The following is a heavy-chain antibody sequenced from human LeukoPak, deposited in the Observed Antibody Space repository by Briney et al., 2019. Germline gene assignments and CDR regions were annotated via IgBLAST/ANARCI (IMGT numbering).Heavy chain of an antibody. CDR3: ARIITGTVALDY. Sequence: SETLSLTCTVSGGSISGNYWSWIRQPLGKGLEWLGYIFYVGSTIYNPSLKSRVTISVDTSKSQFSLQLSSATAADTAVYYCARIITGTVALDYWGQGTLVTVSS. CDR2: IFYVGST. V-gene: IGHV4-59*08. J-gene: IGHJ4*02. D-gene: IGHD1-14*01. CDR1: GGSISGNY.